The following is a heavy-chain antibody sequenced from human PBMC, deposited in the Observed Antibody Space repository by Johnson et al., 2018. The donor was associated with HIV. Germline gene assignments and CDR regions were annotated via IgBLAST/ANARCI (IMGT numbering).Heavy chain of an antibody. J-gene: IGHJ3*02. CDR3: AKAMGGWLLAHAFDI. V-gene: IGHV3-30*18. D-gene: IGHD3-22*01. CDR2: ISYDGSVK. Sequence: QVQLVESGGGVVQPGRSLRLSCVASVFTFRNYGMHWVRQAPGKGLEWVAVISYDGSVKYYADAVKGRFTISRDNSKNTLYLQMNSLRAEDTAVYYCAKAMGGWLLAHAFDIWGQGTMVTISS. CDR1: VFTFRNYG.